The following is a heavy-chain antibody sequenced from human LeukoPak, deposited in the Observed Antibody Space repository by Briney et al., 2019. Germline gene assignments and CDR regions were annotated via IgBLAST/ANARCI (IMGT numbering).Heavy chain of an antibody. Sequence: PGGSLRLSCAASGFTFSTYAMHWVRQAPGKGLEWVAVISYDGSSKYYADSVKGRFTISRDNSKNTLYLQMNSLRAEDTAVYYCARQIDPWAPFDPWGQGTLVTVSS. J-gene: IGHJ5*02. D-gene: IGHD3-9*01. CDR2: ISYDGSSK. CDR3: ARQIDPWAPFDP. V-gene: IGHV3-30*04. CDR1: GFTFSTYA.